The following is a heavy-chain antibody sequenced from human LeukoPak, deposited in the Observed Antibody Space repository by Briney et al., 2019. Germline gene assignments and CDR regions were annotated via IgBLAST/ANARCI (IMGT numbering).Heavy chain of an antibody. J-gene: IGHJ4*02. D-gene: IGHD4-17*01. Sequence: SETLSLTCTVSDGSISTSDYYWGWIRQPPGKGLEWIGSIYYSGSTYYNPSLRGRVTIFVDSSKSQFSLKLSSVTAADTAVYYCARDHYGDDDCWGQGTLVTVSS. CDR3: ARDHYGDDDC. CDR2: IYYSGST. V-gene: IGHV4-39*07. CDR1: DGSISTSDYY.